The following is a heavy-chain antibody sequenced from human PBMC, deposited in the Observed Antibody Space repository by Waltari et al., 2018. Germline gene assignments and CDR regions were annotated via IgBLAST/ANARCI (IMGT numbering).Heavy chain of an antibody. CDR2: IYYSGST. Sequence: QVQLQESGPGLVKPSETLSLTCTVSGGSISSYYWSWTRQPPGKGLEWIGYIYYSGSTNYNPSLKSRVTISVDTSKNQFSLKLSSVTAADTAVYYCARGEITIFGVVRGWFDPWGQGTLVTVSS. J-gene: IGHJ5*02. CDR1: GGSISSYY. V-gene: IGHV4-59*01. CDR3: ARGEITIFGVVRGWFDP. D-gene: IGHD3-3*01.